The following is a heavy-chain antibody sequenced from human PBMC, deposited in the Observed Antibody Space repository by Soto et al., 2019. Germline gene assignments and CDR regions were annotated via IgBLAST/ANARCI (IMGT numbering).Heavy chain of an antibody. CDR2: ISSYNGNT. Sequence: QVQLVQSGAEVRKPGASVKVSCKASGYTFTNYGINWVRQAPGRGLEWMGWISSYNGNTNYAQNLQGRVTMTTDTSTSTAYMELRSLGSDDTAVYYCARDRPPYLEWMSQRGWFDPWGQGTLVTVSS. CDR1: GYTFTNYG. J-gene: IGHJ5*02. CDR3: ARDRPPYLEWMSQRGWFDP. D-gene: IGHD3-3*01. V-gene: IGHV1-18*04.